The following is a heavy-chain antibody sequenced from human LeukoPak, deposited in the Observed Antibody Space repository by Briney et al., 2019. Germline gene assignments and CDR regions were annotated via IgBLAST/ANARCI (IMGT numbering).Heavy chain of an antibody. CDR3: ARTLYDSSGYSPVDY. J-gene: IGHJ4*02. D-gene: IGHD3-22*01. V-gene: IGHV3-20*04. Sequence: GGSLRLSCAASGFTFDDYGMSWVRQAPGKGLEWVSGINWNGGSTGYADSVKGRSTISRDNAKNSLYLQMNSLRAEDTALYYCARTLYDSSGYSPVDYWGQGTLVTVSS. CDR1: GFTFDDYG. CDR2: INWNGGST.